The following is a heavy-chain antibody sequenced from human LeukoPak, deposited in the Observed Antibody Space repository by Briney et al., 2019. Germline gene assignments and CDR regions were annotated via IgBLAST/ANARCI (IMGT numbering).Heavy chain of an antibody. CDR1: GGSISSYY. CDR2: MFYSGSS. D-gene: IGHD6-6*01. Sequence: SETLSLTCTVSGGSISSYYWTWIRQPPGKGLEWIGYMFYSGSSNYNPSLRSRVTISVDTSKNQISLKLSSVTAADTAVYYCARGRPEYRYYFDYWGQGTLVTVSS. V-gene: IGHV4-59*01. J-gene: IGHJ4*02. CDR3: ARGRPEYRYYFDY.